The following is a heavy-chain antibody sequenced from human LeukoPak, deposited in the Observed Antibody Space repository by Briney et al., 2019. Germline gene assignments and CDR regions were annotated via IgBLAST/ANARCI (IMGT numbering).Heavy chain of an antibody. D-gene: IGHD4-17*01. CDR3: ARGGYGDYPWFDP. CDR2: MKSNNGHT. CDR1: GYTFTSFD. Sequence: GASVKVSCKASGYTFTSFDFNWVRQATGQGLEWMGWMKSNNGHTGYAQKFQGRVTMTRDTSISTAYMELSSLRSEDTAVYYCARGGYGDYPWFDPWGQGTLVTVS. V-gene: IGHV1-8*01. J-gene: IGHJ5*02.